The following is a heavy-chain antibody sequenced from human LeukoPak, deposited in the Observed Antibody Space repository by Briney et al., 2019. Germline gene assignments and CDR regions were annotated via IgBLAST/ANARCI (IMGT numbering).Heavy chain of an antibody. V-gene: IGHV4-39*01. CDR3: ARNCSRTSCSGTFDI. J-gene: IGHJ3*02. D-gene: IGHD2-2*01. CDR2: IYYSGST. CDR1: NGSISSSRYY. Sequence: SETLSLTCTVSNGSISSSRYYWAWLRQPQGKGLEWIGSIYYSGSTHYNPSQKSRVTISVDTTKNQFFLRLSSGTAADTAVYYCARNCSRTSCSGTFDIWGRGTMVTVSS.